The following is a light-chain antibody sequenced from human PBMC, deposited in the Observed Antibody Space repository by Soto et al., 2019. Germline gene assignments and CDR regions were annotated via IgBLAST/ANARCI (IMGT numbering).Light chain of an antibody. V-gene: IGKV1-5*01. CDR1: QSIGSW. Sequence: DIQMTQDPSSLSVSVGARVTITCRASQSIGSWLAWYQQKPGKAPKLLIYEASTLQSGVPSRFSGSGSGTEFTLTISSLQPDDFATYYCQQYNSYSRTFGQGTKVDIK. J-gene: IGKJ1*01. CDR2: EAS. CDR3: QQYNSYSRT.